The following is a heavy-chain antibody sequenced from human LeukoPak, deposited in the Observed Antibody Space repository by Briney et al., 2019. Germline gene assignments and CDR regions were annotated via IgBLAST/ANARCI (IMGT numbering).Heavy chain of an antibody. CDR3: ARYSYGSGAIDY. CDR2: ISGSGGST. D-gene: IGHD5-18*01. V-gene: IGHV3-23*01. J-gene: IGHJ4*02. CDR1: GFTFSSYA. Sequence: PGGSLRLSCAASGFTFSSYAMSWVRQAPGKGLEWVSAISGSGGSTYYADSVKGRFTISRDNSKNTLYLQMNSLRAEDTAVYYCARYSYGSGAIDYWGQGTLVTVSS.